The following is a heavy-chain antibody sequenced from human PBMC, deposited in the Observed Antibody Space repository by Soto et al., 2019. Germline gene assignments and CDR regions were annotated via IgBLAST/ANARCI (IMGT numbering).Heavy chain of an antibody. V-gene: IGHV4-59*01. J-gene: IGHJ6*02. CDR3: ARDRHYDILTGYYGYYGMDV. CDR1: GGSISSYY. CDR2: IYHSGST. Sequence: SETLSLTCTVSGGSISSYYWSWIRQPPGKGLDWIGYIYHSGSTNYNPSLKSRVTISVDTSKNQFSLKLSSVTAADTAVYYCARDRHYDILTGYYGYYGMDVWGQGTTVTVSS. D-gene: IGHD3-9*01.